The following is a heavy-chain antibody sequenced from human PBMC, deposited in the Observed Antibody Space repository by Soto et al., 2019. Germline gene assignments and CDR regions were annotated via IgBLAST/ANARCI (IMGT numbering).Heavy chain of an antibody. CDR1: VFTFSSYA. V-gene: IGHV3-30-3*01. J-gene: IGHJ6*02. CDR2: ISYDGSNK. D-gene: IGHD2-2*01. Sequence: PGGSLRLSCAASVFTFSSYAMHWVRQAPGKGLEWVAVISYDGSNKYYADSVKGRFTISRDNSKNTLYLQMNSLRAEDTAVYYCAREDRVPSLYYSSSSGMDAWGQGTTLTVSS. CDR3: AREDRVPSLYYSSSSGMDA.